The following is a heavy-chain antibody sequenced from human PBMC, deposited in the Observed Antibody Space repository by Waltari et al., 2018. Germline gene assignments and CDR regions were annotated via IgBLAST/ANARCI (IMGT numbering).Heavy chain of an antibody. CDR3: ARAQERRDAFDF. CDR2: VFTSGRT. J-gene: IGHJ3*01. CDR1: GGSMSNNY. Sequence: QVQLQESGPGLVKPSETLSLTCTVSGGSMSNNYWNWIRQPAGKGLEYIGRVFTSGRTKYNPALNSRVTMSIDTSKGQFSLELTSVTAADTAIYYCARAQERRDAFDFWGKGTMVTVSS. V-gene: IGHV4-4*07. D-gene: IGHD1-1*01.